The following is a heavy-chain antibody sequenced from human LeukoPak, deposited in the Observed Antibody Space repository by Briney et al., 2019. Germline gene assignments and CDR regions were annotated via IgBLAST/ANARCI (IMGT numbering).Heavy chain of an antibody. D-gene: IGHD4-17*01. CDR2: ITGSGGYA. J-gene: IGHJ3*01. CDR3: GKDPNGDYIGAFDF. V-gene: IGHV3-23*01. CDR1: GFTFNNYA. Sequence: GSLRLSCAASGFTFNNYAMTWGRQAPEKGLEWVSSITGSGGYANYADSVKGRFTISRDNSKNTLYLQMNSLRVDDTAVYYCGKDPNGDYIGAFDFWGQGTMVTVSS.